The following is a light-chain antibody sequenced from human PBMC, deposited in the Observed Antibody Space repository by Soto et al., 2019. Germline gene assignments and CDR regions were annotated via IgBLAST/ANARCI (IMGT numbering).Light chain of an antibody. CDR1: QRISSW. CDR3: QQYNSYSYT. CDR2: KAP. J-gene: IGKJ5*01. Sequence: DIQMTQSPSTLSASVGDRVTITCRASQRISSWLAWYQQKPGKAPKLLIYKAPSLESGVPSRFSGSGSGTEFTLTISSLQPDDFATYYCQQYNSYSYTFGQGTRLEIK. V-gene: IGKV1-5*03.